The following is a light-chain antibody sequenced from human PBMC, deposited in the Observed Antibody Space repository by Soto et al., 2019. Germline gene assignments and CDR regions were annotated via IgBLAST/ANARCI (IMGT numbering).Light chain of an antibody. CDR2: DVS. V-gene: IGLV2-14*01. Sequence: QSVLTQPASVSGSPGQSITISCTGISSDVGGYNYVSWYQQHPGQAPKLMIYDVSDRPSGVSSRFSGSKSGNTASLTISGLQAEDEADYYCSSYTSSSTPLYVFGTGTKVTVL. CDR1: SSDVGGYNY. J-gene: IGLJ1*01. CDR3: SSYTSSSTPLYV.